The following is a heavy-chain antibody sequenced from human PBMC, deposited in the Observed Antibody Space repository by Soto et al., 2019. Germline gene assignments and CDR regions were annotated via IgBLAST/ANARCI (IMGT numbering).Heavy chain of an antibody. V-gene: IGHV3-23*01. CDR1: GFTFSTYA. D-gene: IGHD3-10*01. Sequence: EVQLLESGGDLVQPGGSLRLSCVASGFTFSTYAMSWVRQAPGKGPEWVSVISGSGSNTYYAGSVKGRFTVSRDNSKNTLYLQLNSLSAADTSVYYCAKNEGSNSSSGCAHWGQGTLVTVSS. CDR2: ISGSGSNT. CDR3: AKNEGSNSSSGCAH. J-gene: IGHJ4*02.